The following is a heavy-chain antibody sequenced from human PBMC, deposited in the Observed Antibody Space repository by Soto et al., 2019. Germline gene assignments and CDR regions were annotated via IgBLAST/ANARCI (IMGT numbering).Heavy chain of an antibody. J-gene: IGHJ4*02. CDR2: ISSNGGST. D-gene: IGHD3-10*01. CDR3: VRRSGQNYYGSGSRPGGLDY. Sequence: GGSLRLSCSASGFTFSSYAMHWVRQAPGKGLEYVSAISSNGGSTYYADSVKGRFTIPRDNSKNTLYLQMSSLRAEDTAVYYCVRRSGQNYYGSGSRPGGLDYWGQGTLVTVSS. CDR1: GFTFSSYA. V-gene: IGHV3-64D*06.